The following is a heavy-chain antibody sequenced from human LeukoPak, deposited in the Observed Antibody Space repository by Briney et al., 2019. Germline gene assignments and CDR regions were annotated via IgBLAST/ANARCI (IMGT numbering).Heavy chain of an antibody. Sequence: PGGSLRLSCAASGFTFSSYSMNWVRQAPGKGLEWGSYISGSSSTIYYADSVKGRFTISSDNGKNTLYLQMNSLRAEDTAVYYCARGSTYYDSSGQVPFDYWGQGTLVTVSS. V-gene: IGHV3-48*01. CDR1: GFTFSSYS. J-gene: IGHJ4*02. CDR3: ARGSTYYDSSGQVPFDY. CDR2: ISGSSSTI. D-gene: IGHD3-22*01.